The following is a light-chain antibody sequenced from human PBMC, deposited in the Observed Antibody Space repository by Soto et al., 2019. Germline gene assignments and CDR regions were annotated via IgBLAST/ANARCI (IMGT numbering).Light chain of an antibody. CDR1: QSISNY. CDR2: AAS. CDR3: QQTYSTPWT. Sequence: DIQMTQSPSSLSASVGDRVTITCRARQSISNYLNWYQQKPGKAPNLLIYAASNLQSGVPSRFSGRGSGTDFTLTISSLQPEDFATYYCQQTYSTPWTFGQGTKVEIK. J-gene: IGKJ1*01. V-gene: IGKV1-39*01.